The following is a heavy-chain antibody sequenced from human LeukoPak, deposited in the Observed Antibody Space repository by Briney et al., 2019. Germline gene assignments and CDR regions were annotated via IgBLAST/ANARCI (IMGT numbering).Heavy chain of an antibody. CDR1: GFTFSSYR. CDR2: ISSSSSYI. J-gene: IGHJ6*02. CDR3: ARVANYYGSGSYYKSYYYYGMDV. V-gene: IGHV3-21*01. D-gene: IGHD3-10*01. Sequence: KSGGSLRLSCAASGFTFSSYRMNWVRQAPGKGLEWVSSISSSSSYIYYADSVKGRFTISRDNAKNSLYLQMNSLRAEDTAVYYCARVANYYGSGSYYKSYYYYGMDVWGQGTTVTVSS.